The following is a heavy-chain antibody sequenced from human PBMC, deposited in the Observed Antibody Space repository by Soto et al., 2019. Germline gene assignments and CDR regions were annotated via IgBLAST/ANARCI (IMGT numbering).Heavy chain of an antibody. V-gene: IGHV5-51*01. Sequence: GESLKISCKGSGYIFTSYWIGWVRQMPGKGLEWMGIIYPGDSDTRYSPSFQGQVTISADKSISTAYLQWSSLKASDTAMYYCARRNTMGWGADKYYYYMDVCGKGNTVTVSS. CDR1: GYIFTSYW. CDR3: ARRNTMGWGADKYYYYMDV. J-gene: IGHJ6*03. D-gene: IGHD3-10*01. CDR2: IYPGDSDT.